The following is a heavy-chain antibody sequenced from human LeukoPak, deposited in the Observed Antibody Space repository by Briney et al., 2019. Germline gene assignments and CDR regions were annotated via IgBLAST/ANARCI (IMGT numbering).Heavy chain of an antibody. CDR1: GFTFSSYS. V-gene: IGHV3-21*01. CDR2: ISSSSSYI. CDR3: ARGGLTYYDFWSGPYYFDY. D-gene: IGHD3-3*01. J-gene: IGHJ4*02. Sequence: PGGSLRLSCAASGFTFSSYSMNWVRQAPGKGLEWVSSISSSSSYIYYADSVKGRFTISKDNAKNSLYLQMNSLRAEDTAVYYCARGGLTYYDFWSGPYYFDYWGQETLVTVSS.